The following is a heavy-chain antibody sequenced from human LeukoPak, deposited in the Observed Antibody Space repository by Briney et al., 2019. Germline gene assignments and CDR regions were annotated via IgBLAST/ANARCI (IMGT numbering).Heavy chain of an antibody. CDR1: GFAFSTYA. Sequence: PGGSLRLSCAASGFAFSTYAMSWVRQAPGKGLEWVSSISGSGSNTYYADSVKGQFTISRDSSKNTLYLQMNSLRAEDTAVYYCAKDQGVGATSWFDPWGQGTLVTVSS. CDR2: ISGSGSNT. J-gene: IGHJ5*02. CDR3: AKDQGVGATSWFDP. V-gene: IGHV3-23*01. D-gene: IGHD1-26*01.